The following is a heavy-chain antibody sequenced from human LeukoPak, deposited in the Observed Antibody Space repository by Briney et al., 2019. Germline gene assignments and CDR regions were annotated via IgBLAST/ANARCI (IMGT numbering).Heavy chain of an antibody. CDR3: ARAITYYYDSSGYSLFDY. D-gene: IGHD3-22*01. CDR2: ISSSSSYI. CDR1: GFTFSSYS. Sequence: PGGSLRLSCAASGFTFSSYSMNWVRQAPGKGLEWVSSISSSSSYIYYADSVKGRFTISRDNAKNSLYLQMNGLRAEDTAVYYCARAITYYYDSSGYSLFDYWGQGTLVTVSS. J-gene: IGHJ4*02. V-gene: IGHV3-21*01.